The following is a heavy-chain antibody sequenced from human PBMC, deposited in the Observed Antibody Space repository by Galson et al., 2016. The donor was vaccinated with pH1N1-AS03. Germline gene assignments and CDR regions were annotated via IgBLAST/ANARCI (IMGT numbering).Heavy chain of an antibody. Sequence: TLSLTCSVSGVSIRSGGYYWTWIRQFPGKGLEWIGFVYDIGGTNYNPSLRSRVSISLDTSRSQFSLRLTSVTAADTAVYYCARAPVFFDQKSFDYWGQGRLVIVSS. V-gene: IGHV4-31*03. J-gene: IGHJ4*02. CDR3: ARAPVFFDQKSFDY. CDR1: GVSIRSGGYY. CDR2: VYDIGGT. D-gene: IGHD3-9*01.